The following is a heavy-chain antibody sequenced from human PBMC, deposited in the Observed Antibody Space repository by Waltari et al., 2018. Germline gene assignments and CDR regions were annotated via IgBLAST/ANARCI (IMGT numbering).Heavy chain of an antibody. V-gene: IGHV4-34*01. D-gene: IGHD4-17*01. CDR1: VDSFSGYY. J-gene: IGHJ6*03. CDR3: ARGNYGDYPALGYRYYYMDV. Sequence: QEQLQQWGAGLVRPSETLSVTCAVYVDSFSGYYWSWIRQSRVKGLQWIGEITHSGSTRDSPALRSLVTRSVETAKNQFSLKMTSGTAADTAIYYCARGNYGDYPALGYRYYYMDVWGKGTPVIVFS. CDR2: ITHSGST.